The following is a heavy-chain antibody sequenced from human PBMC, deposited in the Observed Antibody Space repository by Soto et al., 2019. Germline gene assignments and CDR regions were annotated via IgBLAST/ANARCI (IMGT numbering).Heavy chain of an antibody. D-gene: IGHD5-18*01. CDR3: ASSGYSYGFDY. J-gene: IGHJ4*02. V-gene: IGHV3-48*03. CDR1: GFTFSSYE. CDR2: ISSSGSTI. Sequence: PGGSLRLSCATSGFTFSSYEMNWVRPAPGEGLEGGSYISSSGSTIYYADSVKGRFTTSRDNAKNSLYLKMNSLRAADTAVYYCASSGYSYGFDYWGQGTLVTVSS.